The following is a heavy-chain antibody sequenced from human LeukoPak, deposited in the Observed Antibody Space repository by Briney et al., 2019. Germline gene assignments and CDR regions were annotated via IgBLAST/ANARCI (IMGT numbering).Heavy chain of an antibody. D-gene: IGHD1-26*01. J-gene: IGHJ4*02. CDR3: AKDVHNLVGGMSH. CDR2: IRGSGYNP. CDR1: GLTFSSYG. V-gene: IGHV3-23*01. Sequence: GGSLRLSCAASGLTFSSYGMHWVRQAPGKGLEWVSCIRGSGYNPEYTDSVKGRFTISRDNSRNTLYLQMNSLRAEDTAVYYCAKDVHNLVGGMSHWGQGTLVTVSP.